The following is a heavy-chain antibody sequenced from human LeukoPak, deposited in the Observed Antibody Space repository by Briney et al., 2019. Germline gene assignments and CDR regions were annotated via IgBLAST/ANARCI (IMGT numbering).Heavy chain of an antibody. Sequence: GGSLRLSCVAPGFAFSAHGMSWVRQAPGQGMEWGAAVGGYGTTTYYGDSVRGRFTISRDNSKNTLYLQMSSLRADDTAVYYCAKDLGGSSWYGRGFEYWGQGTLVTVSS. V-gene: IGHV3-23*01. CDR1: GFAFSAHG. CDR3: AKDLGGSSWYGRGFEY. CDR2: VGGYGTTT. J-gene: IGHJ4*02. D-gene: IGHD6-19*01.